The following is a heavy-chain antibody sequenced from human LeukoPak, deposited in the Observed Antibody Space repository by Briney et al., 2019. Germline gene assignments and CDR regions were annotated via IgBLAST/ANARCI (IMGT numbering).Heavy chain of an antibody. D-gene: IGHD3-10*01. CDR2: LRGNGGST. CDR3: ARNYFGSGSYPLPYYFDY. Sequence: GGSLRLSCAASGXTFSSYAVSWVRQAPGKGLEWVSTLRGNGGSTNYADSVKGRFTISRDNSKNTLYLQMNSLRAEDTAVYYCARNYFGSGSYPLPYYFDYWGQGTLVTVSS. V-gene: IGHV3-23*01. J-gene: IGHJ4*02. CDR1: GXTFSSYA.